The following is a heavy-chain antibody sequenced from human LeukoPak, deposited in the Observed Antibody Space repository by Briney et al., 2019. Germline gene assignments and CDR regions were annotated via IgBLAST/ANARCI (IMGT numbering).Heavy chain of an antibody. Sequence: SQTLSLTCTVSGGSISSGDYYWSWIRQPPGKGLEWIGYIYYSGSTYYNPSLKSRVTISVDTSKNQFSLKLSSVTAADTAVYYCARGDQYCSSTSCYTDLFDYWGQGTLVTVSS. CDR3: ARGDQYCSSTSCYTDLFDY. V-gene: IGHV4-30-4*01. CDR1: GGSISSGDYY. D-gene: IGHD2-2*02. J-gene: IGHJ4*02. CDR2: IYYSGST.